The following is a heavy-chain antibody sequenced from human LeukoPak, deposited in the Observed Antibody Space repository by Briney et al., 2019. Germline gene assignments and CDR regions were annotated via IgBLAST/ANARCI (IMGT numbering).Heavy chain of an antibody. V-gene: IGHV3-74*01. CDR1: GFIFSNYW. CDR3: VRSMSGRDDF. D-gene: IGHD3-3*01. Sequence: PGGSLRLSCAGSGFIFSNYWVHWVRHAPGKGLVWVSRINIEGSRTDYADSVRGRFTISRDNAKNTLYLQMNSLTAEDTAVYYCVRSMSGRDDFWGQGTVVSVSS. CDR2: INIEGSRT. J-gene: IGHJ4*02.